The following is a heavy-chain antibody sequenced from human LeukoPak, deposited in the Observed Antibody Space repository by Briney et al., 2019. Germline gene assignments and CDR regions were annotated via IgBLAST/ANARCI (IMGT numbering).Heavy chain of an antibody. CDR2: INPSGGIT. CDR3: ARDLQMNYYDSSGYYYHDAFDI. V-gene: IGHV1-46*01. Sequence: ASVKLSCKASGYTFTSYYMLWVRQAPGQGLEWMGIINPSGGITSYAQKFQGRVTMTRDTSTSTVYMELSSLRSEDTAVYYCARDLQMNYYDSSGYYYHDAFDIWGQGTMVTVPS. J-gene: IGHJ3*02. D-gene: IGHD3-22*01. CDR1: GYTFTSYY.